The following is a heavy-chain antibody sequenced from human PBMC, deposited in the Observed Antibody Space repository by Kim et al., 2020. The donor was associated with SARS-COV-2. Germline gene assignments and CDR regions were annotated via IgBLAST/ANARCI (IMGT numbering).Heavy chain of an antibody. J-gene: IGHJ4*02. Sequence: GGSLRLSCAASGFTFSSYWMSWVRQAPGKGLEWVANIKQDGSEKYYVDSVTGRFTISRDNAKNSLYLQMNSLRAEDTAVYYCATNSGYDEPFDHWGQGTLVTVSS. CDR1: GFTFSSYW. CDR2: IKQDGSEK. CDR3: ATNSGYDEPFDH. V-gene: IGHV3-7*01. D-gene: IGHD5-12*01.